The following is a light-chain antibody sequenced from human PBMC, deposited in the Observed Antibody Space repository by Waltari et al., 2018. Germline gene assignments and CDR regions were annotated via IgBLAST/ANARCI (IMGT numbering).Light chain of an antibody. CDR1: SNDIGGYVY. J-gene: IGLJ1*01. CDR3: SSYTSSSAHYV. V-gene: IGLV2-11*01. CDR2: DVS. Sequence: QSALTQPRSVSASPGQSVTISCTGTSNDIGGYVYVSWYQQYPGRAPRLLIFDVSQRPSGVPDRFSGSKSGTKASLTISGLQSDDEADYYCSSYTSSSAHYVFGSATKVTVL.